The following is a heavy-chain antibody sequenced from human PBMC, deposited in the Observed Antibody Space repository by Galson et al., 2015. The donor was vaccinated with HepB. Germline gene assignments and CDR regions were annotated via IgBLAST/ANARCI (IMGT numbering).Heavy chain of an antibody. D-gene: IGHD4-17*01. CDR1: GFTFSNYI. CDR2: ISSRSSYK. Sequence: SLRLSCAASGFTFSNYIMNWVRQAPGKGLEWVSSISSRSSYKYYADSVRGRFTISRDNAKNSLSLQMNSLRAEDTAIYYCARDGSSLPPDFTDYDGSGAFEIWGQGTMVTVSS. CDR3: ARDGSSLPPDFTDYDGSGAFEI. J-gene: IGHJ3*02. V-gene: IGHV3-21*06.